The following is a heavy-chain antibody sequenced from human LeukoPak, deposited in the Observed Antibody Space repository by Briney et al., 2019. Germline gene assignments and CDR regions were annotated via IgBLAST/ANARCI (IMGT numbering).Heavy chain of an antibody. D-gene: IGHD3-3*01. CDR3: ARSLSPAVGGKYYYFYGMDV. J-gene: IGHJ6*02. V-gene: IGHV4-61*03. CDR2: IYYRGST. CDR1: GGSFSSDTYY. Sequence: SDTLSLTCTVSGGSFSSDTYYWSWIRQPPGKGLEWIGYIYYRGSTNYNPSLKSRVTVSVDTSKNHFSLKLTSVTAADTAVYYCARSLSPAVGGKYYYFYGMDVWGQGTTVTVSS.